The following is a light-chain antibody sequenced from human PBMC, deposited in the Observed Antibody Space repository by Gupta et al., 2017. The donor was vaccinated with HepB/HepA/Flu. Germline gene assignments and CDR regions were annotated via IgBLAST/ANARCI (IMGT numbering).Light chain of an antibody. Sequence: RAITISCTGTSSDVGGYNYVSWYQQHPGKAPKLMIYDVSNRPSGVSNRFSGSKSGNTASLTISGLQAEDEADYYCSSYTSSSTLVFGGGTKLTVL. CDR2: DVS. V-gene: IGLV2-14*04. CDR3: SSYTSSSTLV. J-gene: IGLJ3*02. CDR1: SSDVGGYNY.